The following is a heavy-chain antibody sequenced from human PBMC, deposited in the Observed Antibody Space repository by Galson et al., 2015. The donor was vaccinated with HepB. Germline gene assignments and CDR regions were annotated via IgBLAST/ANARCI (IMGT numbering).Heavy chain of an antibody. CDR1: GYTLTELS. CDR3: TTTVGNWFDP. D-gene: IGHD3-10*01. J-gene: IGHJ5*02. V-gene: IGHV1-24*01. CDR2: FDLEEGET. Sequence: SVKVSCKVSGYTLTELSMHWVRQAPGKGLEWMGGFDLEEGETIYAQKFQGRVTMTEDTSTDTAYMELSSLRSEDTAVYYCTTTVGNWFDPWGQGTLVTVSS.